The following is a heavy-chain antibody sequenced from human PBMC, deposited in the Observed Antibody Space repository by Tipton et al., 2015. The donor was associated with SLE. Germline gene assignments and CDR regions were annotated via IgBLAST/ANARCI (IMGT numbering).Heavy chain of an antibody. CDR3: AREREDGSSL. CDR2: IYYSGST. D-gene: IGHD1-26*01. J-gene: IGHJ4*02. CDR1: GGSISSYY. V-gene: IGHV4-59*01. Sequence: TLSLTCTVSGGSISSYYWSWIRQPPGKGLEWIGYIYYSGSTNYNPSLKGRVTISVDTSKNQFSLKLSSVTAADTAVYYCAREREDGSSLWGQGTLVTVSS.